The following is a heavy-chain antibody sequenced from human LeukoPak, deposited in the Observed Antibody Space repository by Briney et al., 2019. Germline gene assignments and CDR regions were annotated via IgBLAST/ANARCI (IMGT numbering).Heavy chain of an antibody. Sequence: GGSLRLSCAASGFTFSSYDMHWVRQATGKGLEWVSAIGTAGDSYYPGSVKGRFTISRENAKNSLYLQMNSLRAGDTAVYYCARGGYDHTLDYWGQGTLVTVSS. CDR1: GFTFSSYD. D-gene: IGHD5-12*01. V-gene: IGHV3-13*01. CDR3: ARGGYDHTLDY. J-gene: IGHJ4*02. CDR2: IGTAGDS.